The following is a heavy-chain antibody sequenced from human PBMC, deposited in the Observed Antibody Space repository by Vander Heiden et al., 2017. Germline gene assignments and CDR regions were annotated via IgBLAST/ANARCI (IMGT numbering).Heavy chain of an antibody. V-gene: IGHV3-7*01. Sequence: EVQLVETGGGLVQLGGSLRVSCAASGFTFMRYWMSWVRQAPGKGLEWVASIKEDGSEKYYVDSVKGRFTISRDNAKNSLYLQMNSLRVEDTAVYYCARGGGWDHDYWGQGTLVTVSS. J-gene: IGHJ4*02. D-gene: IGHD6-19*01. CDR2: IKEDGSEK. CDR1: GFTFMRYW. CDR3: ARGGGWDHDY.